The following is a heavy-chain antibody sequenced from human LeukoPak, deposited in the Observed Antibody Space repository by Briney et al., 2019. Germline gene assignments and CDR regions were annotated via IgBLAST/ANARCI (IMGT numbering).Heavy chain of an antibody. Sequence: GGSLRLSCAASGFTFSSYGMSWVRPAPGKGLEWVSAISGSGGSTYYADSVKGRFTISRDNSKNTLYLQMNSLRAEDTAVYYCAKDLEWLYCSSTSCYGDVWGKGTTVTISS. D-gene: IGHD2-2*01. J-gene: IGHJ6*04. CDR3: AKDLEWLYCSSTSCYGDV. V-gene: IGHV3-23*01. CDR1: GFTFSSYG. CDR2: ISGSGGST.